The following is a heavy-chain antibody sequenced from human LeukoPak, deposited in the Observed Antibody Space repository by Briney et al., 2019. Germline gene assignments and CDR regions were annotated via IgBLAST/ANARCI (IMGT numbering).Heavy chain of an antibody. CDR3: ASAPRTIFGVVSYYYYMDV. Sequence: GGSLRLSCAASGFTFSSYAMHWVRQAPGKGLEWVAVISYDGSNKYYADSVKGRFSISRDNAKNSLYLQMNSLRAEDTAVYYCASAPRTIFGVVSYYYYMDVWGKGTTVTVSS. CDR2: ISYDGSNK. V-gene: IGHV3-30-3*01. D-gene: IGHD3-3*01. CDR1: GFTFSSYA. J-gene: IGHJ6*03.